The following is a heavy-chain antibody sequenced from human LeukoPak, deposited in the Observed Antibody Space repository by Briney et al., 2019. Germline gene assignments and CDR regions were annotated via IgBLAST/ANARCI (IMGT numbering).Heavy chain of an antibody. J-gene: IGHJ4*02. CDR3: AKDQRGGNYQFDY. CDR1: GLTFSNFA. Sequence: PGGSLRLSCAASGLTFSNFAMSWVRQAPGKGLQWVSGIRASGGSTHYADSVKGRSTIARDNSKKTLYLQMNSLRAEDTGVYYCAKDQRGGNYQFDYWGQGTPVTVSS. CDR2: IRASGGST. D-gene: IGHD1-26*01. V-gene: IGHV3-23*01.